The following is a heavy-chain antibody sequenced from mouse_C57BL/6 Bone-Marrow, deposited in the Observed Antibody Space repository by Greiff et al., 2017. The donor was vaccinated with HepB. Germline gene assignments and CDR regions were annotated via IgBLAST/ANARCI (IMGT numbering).Heavy chain of an antibody. CDR1: GYTFTDYY. CDR3: AHYGSSYRYFDV. CDR2: INPNNGGT. D-gene: IGHD1-1*01. Sequence: EVQLQQSGPELVKPGASVKISCKASGYTFTDYYMNWVKQSHGKSLEWIGDINPNNGGTSYNQKFKGKATLTVDKSSSTAYMELRSLTSEDSAVYYCAHYGSSYRYFDVWGTGTTVTVSS. J-gene: IGHJ1*03. V-gene: IGHV1-26*01.